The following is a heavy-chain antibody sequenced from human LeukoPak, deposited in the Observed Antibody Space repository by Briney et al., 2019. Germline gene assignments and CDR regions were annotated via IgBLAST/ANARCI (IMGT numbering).Heavy chain of an antibody. D-gene: IGHD6-13*01. Sequence: ASGTLSFKAAGYTFTCCYMHWVWHSQGQGLGLVREFNTNSSGTNYEQKFQGRVTLTRNTSISTAYMELRRLRSDDTAVYYCASRPRSFLGSAAAGTSRSSGDYWGQGTMLSV. V-gene: IGHV1-2*02. CDR3: ASRPRSFLGSAAAGTSRSSGDY. CDR2: FNTNSSGT. CDR1: GYTFTCCY. J-gene: IGHJ4*02.